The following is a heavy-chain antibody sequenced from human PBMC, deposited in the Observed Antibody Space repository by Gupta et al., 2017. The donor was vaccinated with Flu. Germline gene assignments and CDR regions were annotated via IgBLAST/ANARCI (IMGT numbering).Heavy chain of an antibody. Sequence: QVQLVQSGAEVKKPGSSVKVPCKASGGTFSSYATSWVRQAPGQGLEWMGGSIPIFGTANYAQKFQGRVTITADKSTSTAYMELSSLRSEDTAVYYCAREARDLASGAYDSSGYYWFDYWGQGTLVTVSS. CDR1: GGTFSSYA. D-gene: IGHD3-22*01. CDR3: AREARDLASGAYDSSGYYWFDY. V-gene: IGHV1-69*06. CDR2: SIPIFGTA. J-gene: IGHJ4*02.